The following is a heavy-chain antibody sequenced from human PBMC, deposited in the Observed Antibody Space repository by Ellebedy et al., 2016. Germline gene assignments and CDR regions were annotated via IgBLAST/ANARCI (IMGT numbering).Heavy chain of an antibody. CDR3: ARTPNFSYKSGGFSNWFDA. D-gene: IGHD2-15*01. Sequence: SETLSLXXTLSSDSLTSDYWWTWIRLPPGEGLEWIGETHHRGGTKYKSSLKGRVTISLDTSKNQFSLNLYSITAGDTAVYFCARTPNFSYKSGGFSNWFDAWGQGILVTVSS. CDR2: THHRGGT. V-gene: IGHV4-55*09. J-gene: IGHJ5*02. CDR1: SDSLTSDYW.